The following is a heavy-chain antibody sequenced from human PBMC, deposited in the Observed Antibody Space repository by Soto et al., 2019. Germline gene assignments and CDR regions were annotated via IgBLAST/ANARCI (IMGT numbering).Heavy chain of an antibody. Sequence: GESLKISCKGSGYSFTSYWISWVRQMPGKGLEWMGRIDPSDSYTNYSPSFQGHVTISADKSISTAYLQWSSLKASDTATYYCARLRQQLVFDAHGMDVWGQGTTVTVS. CDR2: IDPSDSYT. CDR1: GYSFTSYW. J-gene: IGHJ6*02. CDR3: ARLRQQLVFDAHGMDV. D-gene: IGHD6-13*01. V-gene: IGHV5-10-1*01.